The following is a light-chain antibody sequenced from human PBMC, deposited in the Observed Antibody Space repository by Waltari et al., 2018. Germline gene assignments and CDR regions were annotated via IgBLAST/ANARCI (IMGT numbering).Light chain of an antibody. Sequence: EVVLTQSPATLSLSPGDRATLSCRASQSVGRSLSWYQQKPGQPPRLLIYDASTRATGIPARISGSGSGTDFTLTIGSLESEDFAVYCCLQRSNWPPTFGGGTTVEIK. J-gene: IGKJ4*01. CDR1: QSVGRS. V-gene: IGKV3-11*01. CDR2: DAS. CDR3: LQRSNWPPT.